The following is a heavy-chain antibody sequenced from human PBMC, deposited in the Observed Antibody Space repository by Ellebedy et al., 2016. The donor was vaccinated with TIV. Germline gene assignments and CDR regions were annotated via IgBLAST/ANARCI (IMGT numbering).Heavy chain of an antibody. Sequence: ASVKVSCKGSGYIFTNYWIGWVRQMPGKGLEWMGIIYPGDSDTRYSPSFQGQVTISADKSINTAYLQWSSLRASDTAMYYCARHENLYDAFDIWGQGTIVAVSS. J-gene: IGHJ3*02. CDR1: GYIFTNYW. D-gene: IGHD1-14*01. CDR3: ARHENLYDAFDI. V-gene: IGHV5-51*01. CDR2: IYPGDSDT.